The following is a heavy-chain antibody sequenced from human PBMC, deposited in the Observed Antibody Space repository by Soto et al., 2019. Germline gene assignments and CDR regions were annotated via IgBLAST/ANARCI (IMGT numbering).Heavy chain of an antibody. Sequence: QIHLVQSGPEVKRPGTALKVSCKASGFTLSSSAVQWVRQARGQPLEWIGWIVLGNGNTNYAQKFQQRVTITRDMSTSTAYMEVRSLTSEDTSVYYCATRIGNIGWYWLDTWCQGTLVTVSS. V-gene: IGHV1-58*01. CDR3: ATRIGNIGWYWLDT. D-gene: IGHD6-19*01. CDR2: IVLGNGNT. J-gene: IGHJ5*02. CDR1: GFTLSSSA.